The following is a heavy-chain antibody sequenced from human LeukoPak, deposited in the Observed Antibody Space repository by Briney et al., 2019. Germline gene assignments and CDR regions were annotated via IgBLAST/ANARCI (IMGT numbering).Heavy chain of an antibody. CDR3: AKAPSGMNYYYYMDV. Sequence: PGGSLRLSCAASGFTFSSYGMSWVRQAPGKGLEWVSAISGSGGSTYYADSVKGRFTISRDNSKNTLYLQMNSLRAEDTAVYYCAKAPSGMNYYYYMDVWGKGTTVTISS. V-gene: IGHV3-23*01. D-gene: IGHD1-26*01. CDR1: GFTFSSYG. CDR2: ISGSGGST. J-gene: IGHJ6*03.